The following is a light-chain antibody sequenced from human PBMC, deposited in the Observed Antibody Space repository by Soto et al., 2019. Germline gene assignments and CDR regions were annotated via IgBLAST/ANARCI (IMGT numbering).Light chain of an antibody. CDR1: QSVLYSSNNKNH. CDR2: WAS. Sequence: DIVMTQSPDSLAVSLGERATINCKSSQSVLYSSNNKNHLAWYQQKSGQPPKLLIYWASTRESGVPDRFRGSGSGTDFTLTISSLQAEDVAVYYCQQYYSTPWTCGQGTKVEIK. CDR3: QQYYSTPWT. V-gene: IGKV4-1*01. J-gene: IGKJ1*01.